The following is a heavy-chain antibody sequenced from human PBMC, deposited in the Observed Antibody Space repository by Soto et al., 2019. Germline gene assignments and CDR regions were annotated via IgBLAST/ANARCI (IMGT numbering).Heavy chain of an antibody. CDR3: ARDRGIAVAATFDY. D-gene: IGHD6-19*01. J-gene: IGHJ4*02. Sequence: SVKVSCKASCYTFTCYGISWVRQAPGQGLEWMGWISAYNGNTNYAQKLQGRVTMTTDTSTSTAYMELRSLRSDDTAVYYCARDRGIAVAATFDYWGQGTLVRVSS. CDR2: ISAYNGNT. CDR1: CYTFTCYG. V-gene: IGHV1-18*01.